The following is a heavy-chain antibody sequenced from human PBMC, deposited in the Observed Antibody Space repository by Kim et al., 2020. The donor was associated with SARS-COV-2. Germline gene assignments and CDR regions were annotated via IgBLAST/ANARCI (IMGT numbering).Heavy chain of an antibody. CDR3: ARVFDVTSVTGTYNWFDP. CDR1: GYTFTSYA. V-gene: IGHV1-3*01. D-gene: IGHD1-20*01. Sequence: ASVKVSCKASGYTFTSYAMHWVRQAPGQRLEWMGWINAGNGNTKYSQKFQGRVTITRDTSASTAYMELSSLRSEDTAVYYCARVFDVTSVTGTYNWFDPWGQGTLVTVSS. J-gene: IGHJ5*02. CDR2: INAGNGNT.